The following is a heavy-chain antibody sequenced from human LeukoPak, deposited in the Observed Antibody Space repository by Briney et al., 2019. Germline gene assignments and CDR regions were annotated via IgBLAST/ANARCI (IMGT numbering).Heavy chain of an antibody. J-gene: IGHJ4*02. Sequence: SVKVSCKASGGTFSSYAISWVGQAPGQGLEWMGGIIPIFGTANYAQKFQGRVTITADESTSTAYMELSSLRSEDTAVYYCARDAPCTNGVCYFDYWGQGTLVTVSS. CDR3: ARDAPCTNGVCYFDY. CDR2: IIPIFGTA. D-gene: IGHD2-8*01. CDR1: GGTFSSYA. V-gene: IGHV1-69*13.